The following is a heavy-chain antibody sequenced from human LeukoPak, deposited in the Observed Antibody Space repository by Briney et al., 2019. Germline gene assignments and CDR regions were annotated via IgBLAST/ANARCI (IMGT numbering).Heavy chain of an antibody. V-gene: IGHV1-2*02. CDR2: INPNSGGT. CDR3: AREHEYSYGLAS. D-gene: IGHD5-18*01. CDR1: VYTFTGYY. J-gene: IGHJ3*01. Sequence: GASVKVSCKASVYTFTGYYMQWVRQAPGQGPEWRGWINPNSGGTNYAQKFQGRVTMTRDTSISTAYMELSRLRSDDTAAYYCAREHEYSYGLASWGQGTMVTVSS.